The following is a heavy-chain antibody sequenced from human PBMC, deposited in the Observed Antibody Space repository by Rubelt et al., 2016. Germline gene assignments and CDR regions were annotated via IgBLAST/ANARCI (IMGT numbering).Heavy chain of an antibody. V-gene: IGHV4-34*01. J-gene: IGHJ4*02. CDR3: ARDCSSTSCSVDY. CDR2: INHSGST. CDR1: GGSFSGYY. Sequence: QVQLQQWGAGLLKPSETLSLTCAVYGGSFSGYYWSWIRQPPGKGLEWIGEINHSGSTNYTPSRKVGVTISGDTSKNQFSLKLSSVTAADTAVYYWARDCSSTSCSVDYWGLGTLVTVSS. D-gene: IGHD2-2*01.